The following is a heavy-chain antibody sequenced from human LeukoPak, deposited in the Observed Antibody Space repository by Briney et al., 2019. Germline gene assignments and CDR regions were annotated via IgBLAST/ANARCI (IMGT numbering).Heavy chain of an antibody. Sequence: GGSLRLSCAASGFTVSSNDMSWVHQAPGKGLEWVSVIYSGGSTDYADSVKGRFTISRDNSKNTLYLQMNSLRAEDTAVYYCARSGVATIHYWGQGTLVTVSP. V-gene: IGHV3-53*01. J-gene: IGHJ4*02. CDR1: GFTVSSND. CDR2: IYSGGST. CDR3: ARSGVATIHY. D-gene: IGHD5-24*01.